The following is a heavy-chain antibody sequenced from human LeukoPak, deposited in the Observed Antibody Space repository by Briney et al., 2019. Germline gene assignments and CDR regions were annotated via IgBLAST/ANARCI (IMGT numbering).Heavy chain of an antibody. Sequence: GGSLRLSCAASGFTFSNYWMSWVRQAPGKGLEWVANIKEDGSEKEYVDSMKGRFTISRDNAPSSLYLQMDRRRAEDTTVYYCARDGVVNLWVSYGTYNYYYHMDVWGKGTTVTVSS. CDR3: ARDGVVNLWVSYGTYNYYYHMDV. J-gene: IGHJ6*04. CDR1: GFTFSNYW. D-gene: IGHD3-16*01. CDR2: IKEDGSEK. V-gene: IGHV3-7*01.